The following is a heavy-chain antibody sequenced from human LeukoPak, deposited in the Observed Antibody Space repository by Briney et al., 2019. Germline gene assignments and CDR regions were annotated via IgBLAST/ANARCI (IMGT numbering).Heavy chain of an antibody. CDR1: GFTFSSYW. J-gene: IGHJ4*02. D-gene: IGHD5-18*01. V-gene: IGHV3-7*01. Sequence: GGSLRLSCAASGFTFSSYWMSWVRQAPGKGLEWVANIKQDGSEKYYVDSVKGRFTISRDNAKNSLYLQMNSLRAEDTAVYYCARVVSGYNYGNFDYWGQGTLVTVSS. CDR2: IKQDGSEK. CDR3: ARVVSGYNYGNFDY.